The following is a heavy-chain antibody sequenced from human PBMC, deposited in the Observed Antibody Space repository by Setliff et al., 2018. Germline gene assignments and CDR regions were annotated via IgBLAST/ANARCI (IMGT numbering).Heavy chain of an antibody. V-gene: IGHV4-59*01. J-gene: IGHJ6*02. CDR3: ARDRTAYTYGLDV. D-gene: IGHD3-16*01. CDR2: IYHNGNT. Sequence: SETLSLTCNVYGGSLDTYYWSWIRQPPGKGLEWIGYIYHNGNTNFNPSLKSRVNMSVDTSNNQFVLNLKAVTAADTAVYYCARDRTAYTYGLDVWGQGTTVTVSS. CDR1: GGSLDTYY.